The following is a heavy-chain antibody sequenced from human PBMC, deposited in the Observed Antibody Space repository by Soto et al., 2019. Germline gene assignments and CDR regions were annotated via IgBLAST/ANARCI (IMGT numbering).Heavy chain of an antibody. D-gene: IGHD2-15*01. CDR3: ASDGYFSGGSCYWDIHDY. CDR1: GFTFSSYW. J-gene: IGHJ4*02. V-gene: IGHV3-7*01. Sequence: PGGSLRLSCAASGFTFSSYWMSWVRQAPGKGLEWVANIKQDGSEKYYVDSVKGRFTISRDNAKNSLYLQMNSLRAEDTAVYYCASDGYFSGGSCYWDIHDYWGQGTPVTVSS. CDR2: IKQDGSEK.